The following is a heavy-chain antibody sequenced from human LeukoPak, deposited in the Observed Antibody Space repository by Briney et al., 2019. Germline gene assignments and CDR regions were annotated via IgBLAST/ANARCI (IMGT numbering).Heavy chain of an antibody. J-gene: IGHJ4*02. CDR2: ISNSGTTI. V-gene: IGHV3-11*04. CDR1: GFTFSDYY. CDR3: ARDRSRDVPLGY. D-gene: IGHD3-16*01. Sequence: TGGSLRLSCAASGFTFSDYYMTWIRQAPGKGLEWVSYISNSGTTIYYTDSVKGRFTISRDNAKSSLYLQMNSLRAEDTAVYYCARDRSRDVPLGYWGQGTLVTVSS.